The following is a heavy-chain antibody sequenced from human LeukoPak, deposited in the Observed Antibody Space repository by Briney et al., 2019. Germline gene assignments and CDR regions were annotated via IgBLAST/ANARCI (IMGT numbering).Heavy chain of an antibody. D-gene: IGHD3-10*01. J-gene: IGHJ4*02. CDR2: NSGSGGST. CDR1: GFTFSSYA. CDR3: AKSLYYYGSGGVFDY. Sequence: GGSLRLSCAASGFTFSSYAMSWVRRAPGKGLEWVSANSGSGGSTYYADSVKGRFTISRDNSKNTLYLQMNSLRAEDTAVYYCAKSLYYYGSGGVFDYWGQGTLVTVSS. V-gene: IGHV3-23*01.